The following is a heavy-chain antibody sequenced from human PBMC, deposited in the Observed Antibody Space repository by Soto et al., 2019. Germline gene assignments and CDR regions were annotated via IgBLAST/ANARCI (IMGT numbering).Heavy chain of an antibody. CDR1: GFSFSAYD. D-gene: IGHD1-1*01. V-gene: IGHV3-30*03. J-gene: IGHJ6*02. CDR2: IADNGGAK. Sequence: GGSLRLPCGASGFSFSAYDMHWVRQAPGKALEWVANIADNGGAKNHADSVKGRFTISRDNTKNTLYLQMNSLRLEDTAVYFCAREERPPYNGLDVWGQGTTVTVSS. CDR3: AREERPPYNGLDV.